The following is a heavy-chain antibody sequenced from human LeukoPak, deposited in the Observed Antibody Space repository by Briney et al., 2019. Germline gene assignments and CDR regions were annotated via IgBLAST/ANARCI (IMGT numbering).Heavy chain of an antibody. V-gene: IGHV4-4*02. CDR1: GGSIISNNW. D-gene: IGHD2-2*01. Sequence: SETLSLTCVVSGGSIISNNWWSWVRQPPGKGLEWIGEIYHSGSTNYNPSLKSRVTISVDKSKNQFSLKLSSVTAADTAVYYCASGLGYCTSTSCFDMDDYWGQGTLVTVSS. J-gene: IGHJ4*02. CDR3: ASGLGYCTSTSCFDMDDY. CDR2: IYHSGST.